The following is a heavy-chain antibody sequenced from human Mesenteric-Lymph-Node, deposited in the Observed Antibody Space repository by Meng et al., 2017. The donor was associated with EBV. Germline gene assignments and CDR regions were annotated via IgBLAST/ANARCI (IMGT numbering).Heavy chain of an antibody. D-gene: IGHD3-16*02. V-gene: IGHV4-4*02. CDR1: VDSISKSNW. CDR2: IYYTGST. J-gene: IGHJ4*02. CDR3: ARITFGGAIGD. Sequence: VQRHESGPGLGKPSGPLSLPCASSVDSISKSNWWSWVRQPPGKGLEWIGEIYYTGSTNYNPSLKSRVTISVDKSKNQFSLKVNSLTAADTAVYYCARITFGGAIGDWGQGTLVTVSS.